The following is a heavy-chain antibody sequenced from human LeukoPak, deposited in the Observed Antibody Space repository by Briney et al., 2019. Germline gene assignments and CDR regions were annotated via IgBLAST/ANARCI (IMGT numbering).Heavy chain of an antibody. CDR2: IYTSGST. Sequence: PSETLSLTCTVSGGSISSGSYYWSWIRQPAGKGLEWLGRIYTSGSTNYNPSLKSRVTISVDTPKNQFSLKLSSVTAADTAVYYCARGAVPAAIIDNWFDPWGQGTLVTVSS. V-gene: IGHV4-61*02. J-gene: IGHJ5*02. CDR1: GGSISSGSYY. CDR3: ARGAVPAAIIDNWFDP. D-gene: IGHD2-2*02.